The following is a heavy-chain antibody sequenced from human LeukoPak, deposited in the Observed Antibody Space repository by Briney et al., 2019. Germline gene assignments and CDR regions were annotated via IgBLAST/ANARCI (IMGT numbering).Heavy chain of an antibody. J-gene: IGHJ6*03. D-gene: IGHD1-1*01. CDR3: ATSCPVPLERLPYYYYYMDV. V-gene: IGHV1-24*01. CDR2: FDPEDGET. Sequence: ASVKVSCKVSGYTLTELSMHWVRQAPGKGLEWMGGFDPEDGETIYAQKFQGRVTMTEDTSTDTAYMELSSLRSEDTAVYYCATSCPVPLERLPYYYYYMDVWGKGTTVTVSS. CDR1: GYTLTELS.